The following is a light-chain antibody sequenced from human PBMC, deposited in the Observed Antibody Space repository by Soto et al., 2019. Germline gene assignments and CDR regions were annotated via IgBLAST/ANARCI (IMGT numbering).Light chain of an antibody. J-gene: IGKJ1*01. CDR1: QYINTR. V-gene: IGKV3-11*01. CDR2: QTS. CDR3: HQRQSWPRT. Sequence: EIGLTQSAATLSSFPGDSVTLSWGASQYINTRLAWYQHRPGQAPRLLIYQTSIRAAGIPARFSASGYGTDFNLTISDVQTEDFALYYCHQRQSWPRTFGQGTKVDIK.